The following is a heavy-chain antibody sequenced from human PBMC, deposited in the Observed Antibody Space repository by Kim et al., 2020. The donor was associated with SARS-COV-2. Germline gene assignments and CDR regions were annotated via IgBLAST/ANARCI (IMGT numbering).Heavy chain of an antibody. J-gene: IGHJ4*02. V-gene: IGHV4-34*01. D-gene: IGHD6-25*01. CDR3: ARERKPGFFDY. Sequence: SETLSLTCAVYGGSFSGYYWSWIRQPPGKGLEWIGEINHSGSTNYNPSLKSRVTISVDTSKNQFSLKLSSVTAADTAVYYCARERKPGFFDYWGQGTLVTVSS. CDR2: INHSGST. CDR1: GGSFSGYY.